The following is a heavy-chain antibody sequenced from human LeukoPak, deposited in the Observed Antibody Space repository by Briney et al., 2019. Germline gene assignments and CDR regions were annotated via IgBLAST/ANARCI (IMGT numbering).Heavy chain of an antibody. J-gene: IGHJ4*02. V-gene: IGHV3-23*01. CDR1: GFTFSNFP. D-gene: IGHD3-22*01. Sequence: PGGSLRLSCAASGFTFSNFPMTWVRQAPGKGLEAFSSISGSGGDTYYKDSVKGRFTISRDNSKNTLYLQMNSLRAEDTAVYYCARHSLYYYDSSGYYYLPDYWGQGTLVTVSS. CDR2: ISGSGGDT. CDR3: ARHSLYYYDSSGYYYLPDY.